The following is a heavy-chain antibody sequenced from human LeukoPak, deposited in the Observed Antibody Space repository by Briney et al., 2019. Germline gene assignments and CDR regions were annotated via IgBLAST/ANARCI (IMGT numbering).Heavy chain of an antibody. J-gene: IGHJ5*02. Sequence: GGSLRLSCAASGFTFSSYAMSWVRQAPGKGLEWVSAISGSGGSTYYADSVKGRFTISRDNSKNTLNLQMNSLRAEDTAVYYCARDLGQYYDTSDNWFDPWGQGTLVTVSS. CDR2: ISGSGGST. D-gene: IGHD3-22*01. CDR3: ARDLGQYYDTSDNWFDP. CDR1: GFTFSSYA. V-gene: IGHV3-23*01.